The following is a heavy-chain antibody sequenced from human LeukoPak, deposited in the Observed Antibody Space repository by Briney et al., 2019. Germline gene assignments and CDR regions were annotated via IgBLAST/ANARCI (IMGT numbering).Heavy chain of an antibody. D-gene: IGHD3-9*01. Sequence: ASVKVSCKASGYTFTGYYMHWVRQAPGQGLEWLGIINPSGGITTYAQKFQGRVTVTMDTSTSTVYMELSSLRSEDTAVYYCARGDRLPGYSAPVGDYRGQGTLVTVSS. CDR1: GYTFTGYY. J-gene: IGHJ4*02. CDR3: ARGDRLPGYSAPVGDY. V-gene: IGHV1-46*01. CDR2: INPSGGIT.